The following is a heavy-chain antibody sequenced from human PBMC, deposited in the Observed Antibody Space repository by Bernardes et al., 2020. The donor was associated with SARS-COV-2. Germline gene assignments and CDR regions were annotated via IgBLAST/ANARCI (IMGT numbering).Heavy chain of an antibody. CDR3: ARGIVVVTALPMVYYYYGMDV. Sequence: ASVKVSCKASGYTFTRYGISWVRQAPGQGLEWMGWISASNGNTNYAQKLQGRVTMTTDTSTSTAYMELRSLRSDDTAVYYRARGIVVVTALPMVYYYYGMDVWGQGTMVTV. CDR1: GYTFTRYG. D-gene: IGHD2-21*02. CDR2: ISASNGNT. V-gene: IGHV1-18*01. J-gene: IGHJ6*02.